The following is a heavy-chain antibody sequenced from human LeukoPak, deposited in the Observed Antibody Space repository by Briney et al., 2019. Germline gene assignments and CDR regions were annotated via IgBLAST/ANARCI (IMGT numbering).Heavy chain of an antibody. CDR3: ARRVPYYYDSSGYHTGMAFQH. CDR2: IHYSGST. V-gene: IGHV4-59*12. CDR1: GGSISGYY. Sequence: SETLSLTCSVSGGSISGYYWSWIRQPPGKGLEWIGYIHYSGSTHYNPSLKSRVTISVDTSKNQFSLKLSSVTAADTAVYYCARRVPYYYDSSGYHTGMAFQHWGQGTLVTVSS. D-gene: IGHD3-22*01. J-gene: IGHJ1*01.